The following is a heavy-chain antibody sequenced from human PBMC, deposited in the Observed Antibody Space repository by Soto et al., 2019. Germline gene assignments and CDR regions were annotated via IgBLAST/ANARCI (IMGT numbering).Heavy chain of an antibody. J-gene: IGHJ4*02. D-gene: IGHD2-2*01. CDR3: AKGRGNCSSTSCYVGSDY. Sequence: GGSLRLSCAASGFTVSRSAMSWVRQAPGKGLEWVSAISGSGGSTYYADSVKGRFTISRDNSKNTLYLQMNSLRAEDTAVYYCAKGRGNCSSTSCYVGSDYWGQGTLVTSPQ. CDR1: GFTVSRSA. CDR2: ISGSGGST. V-gene: IGHV3-23*01.